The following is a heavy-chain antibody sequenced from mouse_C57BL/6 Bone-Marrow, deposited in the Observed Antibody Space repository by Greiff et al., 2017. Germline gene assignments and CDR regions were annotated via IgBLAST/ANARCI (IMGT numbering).Heavy chain of an antibody. D-gene: IGHD2-2*01. Sequence: VQLQQSGAELVRPGASVTLSCKASGYTFTDYEMHWVKQTPVHGLEWIGAIDPETGGTAYNQKFKGKAILTADKSSSTAYMELRSLTSEAAAVYYWTRKRLRLTGDYWGQGTTLTVSS. J-gene: IGHJ2*01. CDR2: IDPETGGT. CDR1: GYTFTDYE. V-gene: IGHV1-15*01. CDR3: TRKRLRLTGDY.